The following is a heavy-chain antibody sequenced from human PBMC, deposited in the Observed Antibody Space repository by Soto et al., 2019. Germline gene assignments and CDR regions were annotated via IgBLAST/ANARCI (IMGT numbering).Heavy chain of an antibody. CDR1: GGSIRSYY. CDR2: ISYSGST. D-gene: IGHD1-1*01. J-gene: IGHJ3*02. CDR3: ARHGRWHDLDI. V-gene: IGHV4-59*08. Sequence: QVQLQESGPGLVKPSETLSLTCTVSGGSIRSYYWSWIRQPPGKGLEWIGYISYSGSTNYNPSLKSRVTISVDTSKTQSSLKLSSVTAAHTAVYYCARHGRWHDLDIWGQGKMVTVSS.